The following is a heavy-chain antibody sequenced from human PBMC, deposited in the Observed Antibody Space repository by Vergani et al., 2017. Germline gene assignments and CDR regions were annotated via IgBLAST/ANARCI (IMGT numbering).Heavy chain of an antibody. J-gene: IGHJ5*02. V-gene: IGHV1-18*01. CDR2: ISAYNGNT. Sequence: QVQLVQSGAEVKKPGASVKVSCTASGYTFTSYGISWVRQAPGQGLEWMGWISAYNGNTNYAQKLQGRVTMTTDTSTSTAYMELRSLRSDDTAVYYCARDLGITMVRGVISWFDPWGQGTLVTVSS. D-gene: IGHD3-10*01. CDR1: GYTFTSYG. CDR3: ARDLGITMVRGVISWFDP.